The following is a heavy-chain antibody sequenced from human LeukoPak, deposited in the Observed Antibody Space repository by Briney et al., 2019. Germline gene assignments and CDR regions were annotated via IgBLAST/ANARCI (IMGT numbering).Heavy chain of an antibody. CDR1: GFTFGNYA. J-gene: IGHJ4*02. CDR2: ISSNGGST. Sequence: PGGSLRLSCAASGFTFGNYAMNWVRQAPGKGLEYVSTISSNGGSTYYADSVKGRFTISRDNSKNTLYLQMSSLRAEDTAVYYCVKDQVVGAIGAEGFDYWGQGTLVTVPS. D-gene: IGHD1-26*01. V-gene: IGHV3-64D*06. CDR3: VKDQVVGAIGAEGFDY.